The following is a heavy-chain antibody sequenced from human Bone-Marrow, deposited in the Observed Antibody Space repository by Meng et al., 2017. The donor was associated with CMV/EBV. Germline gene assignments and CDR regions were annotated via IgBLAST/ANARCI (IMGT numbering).Heavy chain of an antibody. CDR2: ISSSSSYI. D-gene: IGHD1-14*01. V-gene: IGHV3-21*01. CDR3: ARRGILGYYYGMDV. J-gene: IGHJ6*02. Sequence: GESLKISCAASGFTFSSYSMNWVRQAPGKGLEWVSSISSSSSYIYYADSVKGRFTISRDNAKNSLYLQMNSLRAADTAVYYCARRGILGYYYGMDVWGQGTTVTVSS. CDR1: GFTFSSYS.